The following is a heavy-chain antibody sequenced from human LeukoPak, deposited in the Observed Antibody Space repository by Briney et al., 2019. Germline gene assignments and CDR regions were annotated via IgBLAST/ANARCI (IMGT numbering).Heavy chain of an antibody. J-gene: IGHJ4*02. D-gene: IGHD2-8*01. CDR3: ARLYCPNGVCHHFDY. V-gene: IGHV6-1*01. CDR2: TYYRSKWYY. Sequence: SQTLSLTCAISGDSVSSNGAAWNWNTQSPSIGLVWLGRTYYRSKWYYDYALSVKTRITINPDTSKNQFSLQLNSVTPEDTAVYYCARLYCPNGVCHHFDYWGQGTQVTVSS. CDR1: GDSVSSNGAA.